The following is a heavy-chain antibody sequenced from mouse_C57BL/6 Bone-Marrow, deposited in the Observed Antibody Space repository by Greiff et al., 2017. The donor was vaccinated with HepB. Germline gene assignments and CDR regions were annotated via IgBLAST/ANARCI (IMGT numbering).Heavy chain of an antibody. CDR2: FVPSDCDT. J-gene: IGHJ2*01. Sequence: VQLQQPGAELVMFGASVMLSCKASGYTFTCYWMHWVKQRPGQGLECIGGFVPSDCDTNYIQKFKGKSTLTVDKSSSTAYMQLSSLTSEDSAVYYCARGTGILFDYRGQGTTLTVSS. D-gene: IGHD4-1*01. V-gene: IGHV1-69*01. CDR3: ARGTGILFDY. CDR1: GYTFTCYW.